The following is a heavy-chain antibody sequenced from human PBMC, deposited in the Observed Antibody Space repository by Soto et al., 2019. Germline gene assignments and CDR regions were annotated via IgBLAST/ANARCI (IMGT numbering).Heavy chain of an antibody. J-gene: IGHJ6*02. CDR3: AKDGGHGDYWDYYGMDV. D-gene: IGHD4-17*01. V-gene: IGHV3-30*18. CDR2: ISYDGSNK. CDR1: GFTFSSYG. Sequence: PGGSLRLSCAASGFTFSSYGMHWVRQAPGKGLEWVAVISYDGSNKYYADSVKGRFTISRDNSKNTLYLQMNSLRAEDTAVYYCAKDGGHGDYWDYYGMDVWGQGTTVTVSS.